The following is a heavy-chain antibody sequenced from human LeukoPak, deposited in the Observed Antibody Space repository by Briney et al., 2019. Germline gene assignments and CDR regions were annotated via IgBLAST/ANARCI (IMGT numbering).Heavy chain of an antibody. CDR3: ARPTSRPSNYYSMDV. V-gene: IGHV1-8*01. Sequence: ASVKVSCKASGYTFTNFDLNWVRQAPGQGLELVGWINPNNGNADYAQRFQGRVTVTRDTAISPVYMELSSLTYEDSAIYYCARPTSRPSNYYSMDVWGKGTTVIVSS. CDR1: GYTFTNFD. D-gene: IGHD6-13*01. J-gene: IGHJ6*03. CDR2: INPNNGNA.